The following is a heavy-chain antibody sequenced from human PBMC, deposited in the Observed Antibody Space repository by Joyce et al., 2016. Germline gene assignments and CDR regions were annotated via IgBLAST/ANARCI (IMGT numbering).Heavy chain of an antibody. CDR1: GYDFNNYW. D-gene: IGHD5/OR15-5a*01. CDR3: ARRAWTCTLLKCHLDT. J-gene: IGHJ5*02. CDR2: TWPGDSDT. V-gene: IGHV5-51*01. Sequence: EVQLVQSGAEVKKPGESLTISCKASGYDFNNYWIVWVRQMPGKGLEWMGITWPGDSDTRYNPAFQGQGTSSVDKTQTTAYLQWNNVTASDTAKYYCARRAWTCTLLKCHLDTWGQGTQVTVSS.